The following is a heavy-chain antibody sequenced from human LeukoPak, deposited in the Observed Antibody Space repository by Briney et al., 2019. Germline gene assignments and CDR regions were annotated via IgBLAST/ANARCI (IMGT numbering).Heavy chain of an antibody. J-gene: IGHJ5*02. Sequence: SETLSLTCTVPGYSISSGYYWGWIRQPPGKGLEWIGSIYHSGSTYYNPSLKSRVTISVDTSKNQFSLKLSSVTAADTAVYYCARGKIGDYVWGSYRNPNWFDPWGQGTLVTVSS. D-gene: IGHD3-16*02. V-gene: IGHV4-38-2*02. CDR3: ARGKIGDYVWGSYRNPNWFDP. CDR2: IYHSGST. CDR1: GYSISSGYY.